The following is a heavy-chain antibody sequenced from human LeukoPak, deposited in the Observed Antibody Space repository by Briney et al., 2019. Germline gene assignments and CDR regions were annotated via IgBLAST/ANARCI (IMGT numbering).Heavy chain of an antibody. J-gene: IGHJ4*02. CDR2: IYYSGST. Sequence: SETLSLTCTVSGGSITSYFWSWIRQPPGQGLEWIGYIYYSGSTNYNPSLKSRVTMSVGTSKIHFSLRLTSVTAADTAVYYCARLPNYSHYFDSWGQGTLVTVSS. D-gene: IGHD4-11*01. CDR1: GGSITSYF. CDR3: ARLPNYSHYFDS. V-gene: IGHV4-59*08.